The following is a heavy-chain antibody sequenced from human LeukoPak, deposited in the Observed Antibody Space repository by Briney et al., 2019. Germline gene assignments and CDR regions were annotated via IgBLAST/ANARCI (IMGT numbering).Heavy chain of an antibody. V-gene: IGHV4-34*01. CDR2: INHSGST. J-gene: IGHJ4*02. D-gene: IGHD6-13*01. Sequence: PSETLPLTCAVYGGSFSGYYWSWIRQPPGKGLEWIGEINHSGSTNYNPSLKSRVTISVDTSKNQFSLKLSSVTAADTAVYYCARGNLGSTTVIDYWGQGTLVTVSS. CDR3: ARGNLGSTTVIDY. CDR1: GGSFSGYY.